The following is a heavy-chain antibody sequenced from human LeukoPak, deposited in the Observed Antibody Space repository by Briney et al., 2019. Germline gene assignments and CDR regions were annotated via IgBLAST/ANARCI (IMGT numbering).Heavy chain of an antibody. Sequence: SETLSLTCTVSGGSISSSSYYWGWIRQPPGKGLEWIGSIYYSGSTYYNPPLKSRVTISVDTSKNQFSLKLSSVTAADTAVYYCARAGVGATTFIDYWGQGTLVTVSS. CDR3: ARAGVGATTFIDY. CDR2: IYYSGST. J-gene: IGHJ4*02. CDR1: GGSISSSSYY. V-gene: IGHV4-39*07. D-gene: IGHD1-26*01.